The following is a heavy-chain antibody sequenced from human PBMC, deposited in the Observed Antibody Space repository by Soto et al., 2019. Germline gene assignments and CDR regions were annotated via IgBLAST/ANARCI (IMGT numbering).Heavy chain of an antibody. Sequence: VQLQESGPGLVTPSQTLSLTCTVFGGSVSIGDYLWSWIRQRPGKGLEWIGYIHDSGNTYYNPSLKSRVTISLDTSKNQFSLKVTSMTAEDTAVYFYARAPGGDSGDYASLFDRWGQGNLVTVSS. V-gene: IGHV4-30-4*01. J-gene: IGHJ5*02. CDR1: GGSVSIGDYL. CDR2: IHDSGNT. D-gene: IGHD4-17*01. CDR3: ARAPGGDSGDYASLFDR.